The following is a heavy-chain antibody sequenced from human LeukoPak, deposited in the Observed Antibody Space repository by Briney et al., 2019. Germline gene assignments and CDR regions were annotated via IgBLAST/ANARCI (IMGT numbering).Heavy chain of an antibody. D-gene: IGHD4-17*01. CDR1: GDSVSIFY. CDR3: ARDVLKYGFDY. J-gene: IGHJ4*02. CDR2: IYTSGST. V-gene: IGHV4-4*07. Sequence: SETLSLTCTVSGDSVSIFYWSWIRQPAGKGLEWIGRIYTSGSTNYNPSLKSRVTGSVDKSKNQFSLKLSSVTAADTAVYYCARDVLKYGFDYWGQGTPLTVSS.